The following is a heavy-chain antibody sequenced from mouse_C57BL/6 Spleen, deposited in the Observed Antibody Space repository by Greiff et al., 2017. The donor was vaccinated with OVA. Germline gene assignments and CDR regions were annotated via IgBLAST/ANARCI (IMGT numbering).Heavy chain of an antibody. CDR1: GYTFTSYW. CDR3: ARDQLGAMDY. V-gene: IGHV1-64*01. Sequence: QVQLQQSGAELVKPGASVKLSCKASGYTFTSYWMHWVKQRPGQGLEWIGMIHPNSGSTNYNEKFKSKATLTVDKSSSTAYMQLSSLTSEDSAVYYCARDQLGAMDYWGQGTSVTVSS. D-gene: IGHD3-1*01. CDR2: IHPNSGST. J-gene: IGHJ4*01.